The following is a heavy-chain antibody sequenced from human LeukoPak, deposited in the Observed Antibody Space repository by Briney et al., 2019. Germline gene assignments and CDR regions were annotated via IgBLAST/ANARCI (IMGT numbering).Heavy chain of an antibody. V-gene: IGHV3-7*01. CDR1: GFTFSSYW. J-gene: IGHJ5*02. D-gene: IGHD4-17*01. CDR2: IKQDGSEK. Sequence: GGSLRLSCAASGFTFSSYWMSWVRQAPGKGLEWVANIKQDGSEKYYVDSVKGRFTISRDNAKNSLYLQMNSLRAEDTVVYYCARDSTVELHPDYGDYAGDYNWFDPWGQGTLVTVSS. CDR3: ARDSTVELHPDYGDYAGDYNWFDP.